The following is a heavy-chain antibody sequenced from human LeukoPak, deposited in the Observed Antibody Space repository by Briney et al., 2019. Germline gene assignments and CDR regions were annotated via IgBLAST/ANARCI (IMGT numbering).Heavy chain of an antibody. J-gene: IGHJ4*02. V-gene: IGHV3-30-3*01. Sequence: PGGSLRLSCAASGFTFSSYAMHWVRQAPGKGLEWVAVISYDGSNKHYADSVKGRFTVSRDNARSSVYLQMNSLRVEDTAVYYCARVSYGSGLDYWGQGALVTVSS. CDR1: GFTFSSYA. D-gene: IGHD3-10*01. CDR2: ISYDGSNK. CDR3: ARVSYGSGLDY.